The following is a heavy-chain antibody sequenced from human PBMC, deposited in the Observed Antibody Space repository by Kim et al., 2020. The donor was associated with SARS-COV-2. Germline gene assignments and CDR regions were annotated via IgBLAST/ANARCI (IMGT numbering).Heavy chain of an antibody. J-gene: IGHJ2*01. CDR2: IKADGSEK. Sequence: GGSLRLSCAASGFTFSSYWMSWVRQAPGKGLEWVANIKADGSEKNYVDSVKGRLPISRDNDKNSLYQQLNSLRAEDTAVYYCARTAAAIYDRSGHYWYLDLWGRGPLVTVSS. D-gene: IGHD3-22*01. CDR1: GFTFSSYW. CDR3: ARTAAAIYDRSGHYWYLDL. V-gene: IGHV3-7*01.